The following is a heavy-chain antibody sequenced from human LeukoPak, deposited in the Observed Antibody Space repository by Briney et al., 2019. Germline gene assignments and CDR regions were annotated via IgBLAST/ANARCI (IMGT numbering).Heavy chain of an antibody. J-gene: IGHJ4*02. CDR2: ISGSGGST. CDR3: AKEGGSLWFGELLYQFDY. V-gene: IGHV3-23*01. D-gene: IGHD3-10*01. Sequence: GGSLRLSCAASGFTFSSYAMSWVRQAPGKGLEWVSAISGSGGSTYYADSVKGRFTISRDNSKNTLYLQMNSLRAEDTAVYYCAKEGGSLWFGELLYQFDYWGQGTLVTVSP. CDR1: GFTFSSYA.